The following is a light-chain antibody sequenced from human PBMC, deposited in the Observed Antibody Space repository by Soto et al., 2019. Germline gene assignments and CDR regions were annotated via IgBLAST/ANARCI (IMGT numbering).Light chain of an antibody. CDR2: KAS. CDR3: QQYNSYPYT. V-gene: IGKV1-5*03. CDR1: QSVSSW. J-gene: IGKJ2*01. Sequence: DIQMTQSPSTLSESVGDRVTITCRASQSVSSWLAWYQQKPGKAPKLLIYKASNLESGVPSRFSGSGSGTEFTLTISSLQPDDFATYYCQQYNSYPYTFGQGTKLEIK.